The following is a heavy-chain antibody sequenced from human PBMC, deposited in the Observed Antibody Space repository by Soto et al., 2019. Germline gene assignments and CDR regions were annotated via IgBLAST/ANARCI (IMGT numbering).Heavy chain of an antibody. J-gene: IGHJ4*02. CDR3: AATVLLWFGELLEGPSDY. CDR2: IVVGSGNT. V-gene: IGHV1-58*01. D-gene: IGHD3-10*01. Sequence: SVKVSCKASGFTFTSSAVQWVRQARGQRLEWIGWIVVGSGNTNYAQKFQERVTITRDMSTSTAYMELSSLRSEDTAVYYCAATVLLWFGELLEGPSDYWGQGTLVTVS. CDR1: GFTFTSSA.